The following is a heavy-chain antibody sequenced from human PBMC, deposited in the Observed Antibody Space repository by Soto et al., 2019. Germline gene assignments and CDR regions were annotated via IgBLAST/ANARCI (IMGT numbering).Heavy chain of an antibody. Sequence: EVQLVESGGGLVQPGGSLRLSCAASGFTFSSYWMHWVRQAPGKGLVWVSRINSDGSSTSYADSVKGRFTISRDNAKNTLYLQMNSLRAEDTAVYYFACGYSYGYPSPAFDIWGQGTMVTVSS. V-gene: IGHV3-74*01. CDR2: INSDGSST. D-gene: IGHD5-18*01. CDR1: GFTFSSYW. J-gene: IGHJ3*02. CDR3: ACGYSYGYPSPAFDI.